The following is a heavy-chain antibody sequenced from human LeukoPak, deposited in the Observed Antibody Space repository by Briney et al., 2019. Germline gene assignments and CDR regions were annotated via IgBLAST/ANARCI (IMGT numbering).Heavy chain of an antibody. V-gene: IGHV1-2*02. Sequence: ASVKVSCKASGYTFTGYYMHWVRQAPGQGLEWMGWINPNSGGTNYAQKFQGRVTITADESTSTAYMELSSLRSEDTAVYYCARDYYDSSGYYQYNWFDPWGQGTLVTVSS. J-gene: IGHJ5*02. CDR1: GYTFTGYY. CDR3: ARDYYDSSGYYQYNWFDP. D-gene: IGHD3-22*01. CDR2: INPNSGGT.